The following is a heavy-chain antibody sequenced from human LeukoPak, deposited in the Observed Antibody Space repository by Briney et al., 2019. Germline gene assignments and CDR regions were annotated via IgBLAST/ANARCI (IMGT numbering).Heavy chain of an antibody. D-gene: IGHD3-3*01. CDR3: AKDRDDYDFWSGYWYYFDY. CDR2: ISGSGGST. J-gene: IGHJ4*02. CDR1: GFTFSSYA. Sequence: PGGSLRLSCAASGFTFSSYAMSWVRQAPGKGLEWVSAISGSGGSTYYADSVKGRFTISRDNSKNTLYLQMNSLRAEDTAVYYCAKDRDDYDFWSGYWYYFDYWGQGTLVTVSS. V-gene: IGHV3-23*01.